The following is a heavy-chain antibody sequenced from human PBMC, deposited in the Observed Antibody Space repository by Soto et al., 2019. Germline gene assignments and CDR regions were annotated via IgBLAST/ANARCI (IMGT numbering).Heavy chain of an antibody. CDR1: GASIATGAFY. CDR3: AREGDYRTWFEP. CDR2: IFYAGDT. Sequence: PSETLSLTFTVSGASIATGAFYWSWIRLQSGKGPEWIGSIFYAGDTYYNPSLKSRVEISLDGSQNQFSLNLRSVTAADTAVYYCAREGDYRTWFEPWGPGTLVTVSS. J-gene: IGHJ5*02. V-gene: IGHV4-31*03. D-gene: IGHD4-17*01.